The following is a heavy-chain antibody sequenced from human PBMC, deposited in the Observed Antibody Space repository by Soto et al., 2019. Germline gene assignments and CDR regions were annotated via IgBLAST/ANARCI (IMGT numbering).Heavy chain of an antibody. CDR1: GGSISSGDYY. D-gene: IGHD3-10*01. Sequence: SETLSLTCTVSGGSISSGDYYWSWIRQPPGKGLEWIGYIYYSGSTYYNPSLKSRVTISVDTSKNQFSLKLSSVTAADTAVYYCATSLPSGSYYNPLSYYYYGMDVWGQGTTVT. CDR3: ATSLPSGSYYNPLSYYYYGMDV. CDR2: IYYSGST. J-gene: IGHJ6*02. V-gene: IGHV4-30-4*01.